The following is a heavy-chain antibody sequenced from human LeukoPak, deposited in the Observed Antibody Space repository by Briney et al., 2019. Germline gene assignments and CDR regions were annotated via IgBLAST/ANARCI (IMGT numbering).Heavy chain of an antibody. CDR3: IRDFRSADL. CDR1: GFSVSTNY. J-gene: IGHJ5*02. CDR2: IYSGGIT. V-gene: IGHV3-53*01. Sequence: GGSLRLSCAASGFSVSTNYMSWVRQAPGKGLEWVSLIYSGGITYYADSVKGRFTISRDNAKNTVYLEMNSLSVEDTATYYCIRDFRSADLWGQGTLVTVTS.